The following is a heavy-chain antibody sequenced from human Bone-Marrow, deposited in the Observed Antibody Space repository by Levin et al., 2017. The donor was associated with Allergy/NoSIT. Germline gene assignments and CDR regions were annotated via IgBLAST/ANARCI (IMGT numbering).Heavy chain of an antibody. J-gene: IGHJ1*01. Sequence: PGGSLRLSCATSGFTFGSYGMSWVRQAPGKGLEWVSGISGSGDWTYYVDNVRGRFTISRDNSKNTVYLQMNGLRAEDTGVYYCAKDRPPIVTIPGKQLFQHWGQGTLVTVSS. CDR2: ISGSGDWT. CDR1: GFTFGSYG. V-gene: IGHV3-23*01. D-gene: IGHD2/OR15-2a*01. CDR3: AKDRPPIVTIPGKQLFQH.